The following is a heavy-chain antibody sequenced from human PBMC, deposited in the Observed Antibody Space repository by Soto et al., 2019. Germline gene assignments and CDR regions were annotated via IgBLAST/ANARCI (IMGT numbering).Heavy chain of an antibody. Sequence: ASVKVSCKASGGSFSSYAISWVRQAPGQGLEWMGGIIPIFGTANYAQKFQGRVTITADESTSTAYMELSSLRSEDTAVYYCARGVRGEYYYYGMDVWGQGTTVTVSS. CDR1: GGSFSSYA. V-gene: IGHV1-69*13. J-gene: IGHJ6*02. CDR2: IIPIFGTA. CDR3: ARGVRGEYYYYGMDV. D-gene: IGHD3-10*01.